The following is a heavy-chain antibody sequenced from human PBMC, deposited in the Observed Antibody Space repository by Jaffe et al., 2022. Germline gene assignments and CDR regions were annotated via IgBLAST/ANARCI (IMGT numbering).Heavy chain of an antibody. CDR3: ARDLSGATVTPWYLDY. D-gene: IGHD4-17*01. Sequence: EVQLVESGGGLVQPGGSLRLSCAASGFTFSSYSMNWVRQAPGKGLEWVSYISSSITTIYYADSVKGRFTISRDNAQNSLYLQMNSLRAEDTALYYCARDLSGATVTPWYLDYWGQGTLVTVSS. V-gene: IGHV3-48*01. CDR2: ISSSITTI. CDR1: GFTFSSYS. J-gene: IGHJ4*02.